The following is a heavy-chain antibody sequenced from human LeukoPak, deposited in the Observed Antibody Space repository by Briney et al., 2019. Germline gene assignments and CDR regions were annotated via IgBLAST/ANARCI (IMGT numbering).Heavy chain of an antibody. J-gene: IGHJ4*02. CDR1: GVTLSTYW. CDR3: ATXNDDSRYYFDC. V-gene: IGHV3-74*01. D-gene: IGHD3-9*01. Sequence: PGESLRLSCAASGVTLSTYWMHWVRQAPGKGLEWVSRINSNGRSTTYADSVRGRFTISRDSAKNTLYLQMNRLRAEDTAVYLCATXNDDSRYYFDCWGQGTLVTVSS. CDR2: INSNGRST.